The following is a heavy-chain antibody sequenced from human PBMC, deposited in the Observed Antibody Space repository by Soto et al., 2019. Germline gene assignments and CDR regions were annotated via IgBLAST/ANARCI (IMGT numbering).Heavy chain of an antibody. CDR2: ISYDGSNK. V-gene: IGHV3-30*18. Sequence: GESLKISCAASGFTFSSYGMHWVRQAPGKGLEWVAVISYDGSNKYYADSVKGRFTISRDNSKNTLYLQMNSLRAEDTAVYYCAKDSSGGPFDYWGQGTLVTVSS. J-gene: IGHJ4*02. D-gene: IGHD6-19*01. CDR3: AKDSSGGPFDY. CDR1: GFTFSSYG.